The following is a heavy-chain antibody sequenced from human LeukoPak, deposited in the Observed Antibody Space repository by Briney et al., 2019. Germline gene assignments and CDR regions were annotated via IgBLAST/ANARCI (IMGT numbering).Heavy chain of an antibody. CDR2: IYTSGST. Sequence: SETLSLTCTVSGGSISSGSYYWSWIRQPAGKGLEWIGRIYTSGSTNYNPSLKSRVTISVDTSKNQLSLKLSSVTAADTAVYYCARGVTRFDPWGQGTLVTVSS. CDR1: GGSISSGSYY. D-gene: IGHD2-21*02. CDR3: ARGVTRFDP. J-gene: IGHJ5*02. V-gene: IGHV4-61*02.